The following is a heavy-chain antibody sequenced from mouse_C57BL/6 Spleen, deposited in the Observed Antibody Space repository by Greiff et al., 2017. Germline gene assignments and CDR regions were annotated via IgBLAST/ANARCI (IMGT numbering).Heavy chain of an antibody. Sequence: EVQVVESVAELVRPGASVKLFCTASGFNFKNTYMHWVKQRPEQGLEWIGRIDPANGNTKYATKFQGKATITADTSSNTAYQQLSRLTSEDTAIYYGAVYDYGVDWFAYWGQGTLVTVSA. V-gene: IGHV14-3*01. CDR2: IDPANGNT. J-gene: IGHJ3*01. CDR1: GFNFKNTY. D-gene: IGHD2-4*01. CDR3: AVYDYGVDWFAY.